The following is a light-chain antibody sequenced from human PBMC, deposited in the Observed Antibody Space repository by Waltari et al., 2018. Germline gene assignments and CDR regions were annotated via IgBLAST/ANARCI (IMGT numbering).Light chain of an antibody. J-gene: IGLJ3*02. Sequence: QSALTQPASVSGSPGQSITISCSGTSSDVGGYTFASWYQHHPGKAPKVMIYDVTSRPSGVSDRFSGSKSGNTASLTISGLQAEDEADYYCSSYTSSSTVVFGGGTKLTVL. CDR2: DVT. CDR3: SSYTSSSTVV. CDR1: SSDVGGYTF. V-gene: IGLV2-14*03.